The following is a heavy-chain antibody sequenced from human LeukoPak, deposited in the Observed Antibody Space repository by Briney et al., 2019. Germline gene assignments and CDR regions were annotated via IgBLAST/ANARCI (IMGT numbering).Heavy chain of an antibody. Sequence: GGSLRLSCAASGFTFSSYSMNWVRQAPGKGLEWVSSISSSSSYIYYADSVKGRFTISRDNAKNSLYLQMNSLRAEDTAVYYCAREGVTIFGNWFDPWGQGTLVTVSS. D-gene: IGHD3-3*01. J-gene: IGHJ5*02. CDR1: GFTFSSYS. CDR3: AREGVTIFGNWFDP. CDR2: ISSSSSYI. V-gene: IGHV3-21*01.